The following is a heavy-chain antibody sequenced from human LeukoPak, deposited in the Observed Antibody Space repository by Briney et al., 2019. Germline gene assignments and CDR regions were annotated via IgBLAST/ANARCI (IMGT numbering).Heavy chain of an antibody. CDR2: INPNSGGT. Sequence: GASVKVSCKASGYTFTGYYMHWVRQAPGQGLEWMGWINPNSGGTNYAQKFQGRVTMTRDTSISTAYMELSRLRSDDTAVYYCARGGFWYSYDYEPFDYWGQGTLVTVSS. CDR1: GYTFTGYY. CDR3: ARGGFWYSYDYEPFDY. D-gene: IGHD5-18*01. J-gene: IGHJ4*02. V-gene: IGHV1-2*02.